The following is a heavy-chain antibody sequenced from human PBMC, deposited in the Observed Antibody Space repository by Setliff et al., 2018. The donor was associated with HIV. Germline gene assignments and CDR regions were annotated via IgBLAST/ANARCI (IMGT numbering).Heavy chain of an antibody. J-gene: IGHJ1*01. CDR3: ARTQAVAGYAEYFQH. Sequence: ASVKVSCKASGYTFTKYAIHWVRQAPGQRLEWMGWINSGNGNTKYGQKFQGSVTITRDASTSTVSMDLRSLRSEDSAVYYCARTQAVAGYAEYFQHWGQGTLVTVS. V-gene: IGHV1-3*04. CDR2: INSGNGNT. D-gene: IGHD6-19*01. CDR1: GYTFTKYA.